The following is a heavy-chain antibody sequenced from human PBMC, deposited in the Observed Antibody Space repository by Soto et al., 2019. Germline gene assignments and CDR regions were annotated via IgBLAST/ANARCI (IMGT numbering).Heavy chain of an antibody. D-gene: IGHD5-18*01. Sequence: PGGSLRLSCAASGFTFDDYAMHWVRQAPGKGLEWVSGISWNSGSIGYADSVKGRFTISRDNAKNSLYLQMNSLRAEDTALYYCAKDGGYSYGLSHFDYWGQGTLVTV. CDR3: AKDGGYSYGLSHFDY. CDR1: GFTFDDYA. CDR2: ISWNSGSI. J-gene: IGHJ4*02. V-gene: IGHV3-9*01.